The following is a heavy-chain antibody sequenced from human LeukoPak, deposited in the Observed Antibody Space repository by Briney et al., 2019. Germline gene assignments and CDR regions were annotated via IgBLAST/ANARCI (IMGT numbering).Heavy chain of an antibody. Sequence: PGGSLRLSCAAAGFSFDDYGMNWVRQVPGKGLEWVSGINGKGGGTGYADSVKRRFTVSRDNAKNSLYLQMDSLRDEDTAFYYCARGGSYYDTTTYAYCFDYWGPGTLVTVSS. CDR3: ARGGSYYDTTTYAYCFDY. J-gene: IGHJ4*02. CDR2: INGKGGGT. V-gene: IGHV3-20*04. D-gene: IGHD3-16*01. CDR1: GFSFDDYG.